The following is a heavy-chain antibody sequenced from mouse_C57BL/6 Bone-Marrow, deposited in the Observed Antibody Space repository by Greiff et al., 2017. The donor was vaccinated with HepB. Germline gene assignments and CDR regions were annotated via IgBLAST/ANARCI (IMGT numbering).Heavy chain of an antibody. J-gene: IGHJ1*03. D-gene: IGHD2-3*01. CDR2: IYPGDGDT. Sequence: VQLQQSGAELVKPGASVKISCKASGYAFSSYWMNWVKQRPGKGLEWIGQIYPGDGDTNYNGKFKGKATLTADKSSSTAYMQLSSLTSEDSAVYYCAIDGYFYWYFDVWGTGTTVTVSS. CDR1: GYAFSSYW. V-gene: IGHV1-80*01. CDR3: AIDGYFYWYFDV.